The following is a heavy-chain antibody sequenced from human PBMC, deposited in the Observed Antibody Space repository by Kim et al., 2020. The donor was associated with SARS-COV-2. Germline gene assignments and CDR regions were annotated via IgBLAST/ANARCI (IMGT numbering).Heavy chain of an antibody. CDR2: INHSGST. CDR3: ARGEWELLWGSRAFDI. V-gene: IGHV4-34*01. J-gene: IGHJ3*02. CDR1: GGSFSGYY. Sequence: SETLSLTCAVYGGSFSGYYWSWIRQPPGKGLEWIGEINHSGSTNYNPSLKSRVTISVDTSKNQFSLKLSSVTAADTAVYYCARGEWELLWGSRAFDIWGQGTMVTVSS. D-gene: IGHD1-26*01.